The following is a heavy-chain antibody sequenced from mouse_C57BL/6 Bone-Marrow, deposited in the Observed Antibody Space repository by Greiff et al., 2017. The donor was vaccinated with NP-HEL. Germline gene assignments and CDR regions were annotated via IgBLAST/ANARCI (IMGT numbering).Heavy chain of an antibody. CDR2: INPSSGYT. V-gene: IGHV1-4*01. CDR1: GYTFTRST. D-gene: IGHD1-1*01. Sequence: QVQLQQSGAELARPGASVPMSCQASGYTFTRSTMHWVTPRPGQGLEWIGYINPSSGYTKYNQKFKDKATLTADKSSSTAYMQLSSLTSEDSAVYYCAREDYYGSSWYFDVWGTGTTVTGSS. J-gene: IGHJ1*03. CDR3: AREDYYGSSWYFDV.